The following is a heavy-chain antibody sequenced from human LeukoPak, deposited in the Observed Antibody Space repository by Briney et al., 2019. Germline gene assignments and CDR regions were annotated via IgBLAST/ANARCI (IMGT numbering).Heavy chain of an antibody. CDR3: ARRGSCTSTSCYEYFDH. CDR1: GYSFTSYW. CDR2: IYPGDSDT. J-gene: IGHJ4*02. V-gene: IGHV5-51*01. D-gene: IGHD2-2*01. Sequence: GESLKISCKGSGYSFTSYWIGWVRQMPGKGLEWMGIIYPGDSDTRYSPSFQGQVTISADKSISTAYLQWSSLKASDTAVYYCARRGSCTSTSCYEYFDHWGQGTLVTVSS.